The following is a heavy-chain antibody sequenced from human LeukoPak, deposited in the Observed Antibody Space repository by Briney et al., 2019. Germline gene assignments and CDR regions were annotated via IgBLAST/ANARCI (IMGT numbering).Heavy chain of an antibody. D-gene: IGHD3-10*01. CDR1: GFTFSSYA. CDR3: PKLRVETPAKYSQH. Sequence: GGSLRLSCAASGFTFSSYAMHGVRQAPGKGLEWVAVISYDGSNKYYADSVKGRFTISRDNSKNTLYLQMSSLRAEDTAVYYLPKLRVETPAKYSQHGGRGPRAPVS. V-gene: IGHV3-30-3*01. J-gene: IGHJ1*01. CDR2: ISYDGSNK.